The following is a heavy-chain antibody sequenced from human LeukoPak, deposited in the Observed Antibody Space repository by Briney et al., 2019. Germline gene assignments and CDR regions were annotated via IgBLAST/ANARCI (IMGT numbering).Heavy chain of an antibody. CDR3: ATLEEGFDP. Sequence: SETLSLTCTVSGGSISSTIYYWGWIRQPPGKGLEWIGSIYYRGSTYYNPSLKSRVAISVDTSKNQFSLKLSSVTAADTAVYYCATLEEGFDPWGQGTLVTVSS. J-gene: IGHJ5*02. V-gene: IGHV4-39*07. CDR2: IYYRGST. CDR1: GGSISSTIYY.